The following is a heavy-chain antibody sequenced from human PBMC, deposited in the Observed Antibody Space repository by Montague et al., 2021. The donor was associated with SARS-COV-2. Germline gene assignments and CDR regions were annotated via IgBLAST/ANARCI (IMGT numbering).Heavy chain of an antibody. Sequence: SETLSLTCTVSGASISSSSYYWGWIRQPPGKGLEWIGSIYYTGSTYYNPSLKSRVTISVDTSKNQFSLKLSSVTAADTAVYYCARGTRIAMLVVVTRYGLDVWGQGTTVTVSS. D-gene: IGHD3-22*01. J-gene: IGHJ6*02. CDR3: ARGTRIAMLVVVTRYGLDV. V-gene: IGHV4-39*07. CDR1: GASISSSSYY. CDR2: IYYTGST.